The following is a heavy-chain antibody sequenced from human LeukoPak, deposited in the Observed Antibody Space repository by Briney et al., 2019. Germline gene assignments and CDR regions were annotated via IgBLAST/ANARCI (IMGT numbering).Heavy chain of an antibody. Sequence: GGSLRLSCAASGFTFSDYYMSWIRQTPGKGLEWVSYISSSGSTIYYADSVRGRFTISRDNAKNSLYLQMNSLRAEDTAVYYCAREDRVTGTTFAFDIWGQGTMVTVSS. CDR1: GFTFSDYY. CDR2: ISSSGSTI. V-gene: IGHV3-11*04. J-gene: IGHJ3*02. D-gene: IGHD1-7*01. CDR3: AREDRVTGTTFAFDI.